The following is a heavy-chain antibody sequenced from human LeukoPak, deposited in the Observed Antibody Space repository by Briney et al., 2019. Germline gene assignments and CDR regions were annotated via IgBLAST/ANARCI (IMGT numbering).Heavy chain of an antibody. D-gene: IGHD6-13*01. CDR2: IIPMLGTV. CDR1: GGTFSSYA. Sequence: VASVKVSCKASGGTFSSYAINWVRQAPGQGLEWMGRIIPMLGTVNYAQKFQGRVTIIADKFTSTAYMELSSLRSEDTAMYYCARSGSSWYEHWGQGTLVTVSS. V-gene: IGHV1-69*04. CDR3: ARSGSSWYEH. J-gene: IGHJ5*02.